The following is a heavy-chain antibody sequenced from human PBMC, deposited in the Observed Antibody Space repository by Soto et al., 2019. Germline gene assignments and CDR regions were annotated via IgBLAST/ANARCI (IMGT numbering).Heavy chain of an antibody. D-gene: IGHD2-21*02. Sequence: SETLSLTCAVYGGSFSGYYWSWIRRPPGKGLEWIGEINHSGSTNYNPSLKSRVTISVDTSKNQFSLKLSSVTAADTAVYYCASRRVVTALIDYWGQGTLVTVSS. V-gene: IGHV4-34*01. CDR3: ASRRVVTALIDY. CDR2: INHSGST. CDR1: GGSFSGYY. J-gene: IGHJ4*02.